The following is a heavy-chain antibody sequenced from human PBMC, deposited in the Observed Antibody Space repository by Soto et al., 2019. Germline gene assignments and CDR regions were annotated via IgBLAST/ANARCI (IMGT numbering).Heavy chain of an antibody. CDR3: AKESDYYSNSKWSFDS. Sequence: QVQLVESGGGVVQPGRSLRLSCAASGFTFSHHGMHWVRQAPGKGLEWLTVVSSDGSITYDADSVRGRFAISRDNSKNTLYLHMNSLRTEDTAVYYCAKESDYYSNSKWSFDSWGQGILVTASS. J-gene: IGHJ4*02. V-gene: IGHV3-30*18. D-gene: IGHD2-21*01. CDR2: VSSDGSIT. CDR1: GFTFSHHG.